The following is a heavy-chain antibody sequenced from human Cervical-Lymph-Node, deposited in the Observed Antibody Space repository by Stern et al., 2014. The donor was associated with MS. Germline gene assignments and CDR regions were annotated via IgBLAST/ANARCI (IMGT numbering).Heavy chain of an antibody. CDR2: MNPNTGDT. V-gene: IGHV1-8*01. CDR3: ARTYELDY. J-gene: IGHJ4*02. Sequence: QVQLVESGAEVKKPGASVRVSCKASGYTFTSYDINWVRQAPGQGLEWMGWMNPNTGDTGYAQKFQGRITMTRNTSMSTAYMDLSSLRSEDTATYYCARTYELDYWGQGTLLVVSS. CDR1: GYTFTSYD. D-gene: IGHD5-12*01.